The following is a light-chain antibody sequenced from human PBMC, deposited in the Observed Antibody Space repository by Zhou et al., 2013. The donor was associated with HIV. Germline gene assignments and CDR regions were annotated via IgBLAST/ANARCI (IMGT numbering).Light chain of an antibody. CDR3: QQYADSQMYT. Sequence: EIVLTQSPGTLSLSPGERATLSCRASQSVSNNFLAWYQQKPGQAPRLLISGASSRAAGIPDRFSGSGPGTDFTLTISRLEPEDFAVYSCQQYADSQMYTFGQGTKLEIK. V-gene: IGKV3-20*01. CDR2: GAS. CDR1: QSVSNNF. J-gene: IGKJ2*01.